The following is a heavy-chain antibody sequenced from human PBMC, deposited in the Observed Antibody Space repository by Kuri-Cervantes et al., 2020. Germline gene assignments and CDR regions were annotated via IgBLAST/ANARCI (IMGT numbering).Heavy chain of an antibody. D-gene: IGHD7-27*01. CDR2: ISAYNGNT. V-gene: IGHV1-18*04. Sequence: ASVKVSCKASGYTFTGYYMHWVRQAPGQGLEWMGWISAYNGNTNYAQKLQGRVTMTTDTSTSTAYMELRSLRYDDTAVYYCARQRWGSGNWFDPWGQGTLVTVSS. CDR3: ARQRWGSGNWFDP. CDR1: GYTFTGYY. J-gene: IGHJ5*02.